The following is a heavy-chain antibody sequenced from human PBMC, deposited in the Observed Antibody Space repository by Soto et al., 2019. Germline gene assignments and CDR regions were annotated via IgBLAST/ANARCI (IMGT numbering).Heavy chain of an antibody. CDR1: GFSFSSYA. V-gene: IGHV3-30-3*01. J-gene: IGHJ4*02. CDR2: ISYDGSNK. Sequence: PGGSLRLSCAASGFSFSSYAMHWVRQAPGKGLEWVAVISYDGSNKYYADSVKGRFTISRDNSKNTLYLQMNSLRAEDTAVYYCARCPCGGDCYYLDYWGQGTLVTVSS. CDR3: ARCPCGGDCYYLDY. D-gene: IGHD2-21*02.